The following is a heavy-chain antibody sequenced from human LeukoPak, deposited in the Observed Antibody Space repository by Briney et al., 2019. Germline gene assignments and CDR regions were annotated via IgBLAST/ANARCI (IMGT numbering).Heavy chain of an antibody. Sequence: ASVKVSCKASGYTFTGYYMHWVRQAPGQGLEWMEWINPNSGGTNYAQKFQGRVTMTRDTSISTAYMELSRLRSDDTAVYYCARVSKRWYNFDYWGQGTLVTVSS. V-gene: IGHV1-2*02. CDR2: INPNSGGT. J-gene: IGHJ4*02. CDR3: ARVSKRWYNFDY. D-gene: IGHD4-23*01. CDR1: GYTFTGYY.